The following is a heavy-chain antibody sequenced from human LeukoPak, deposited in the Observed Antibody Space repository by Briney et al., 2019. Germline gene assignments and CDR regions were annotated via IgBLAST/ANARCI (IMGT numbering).Heavy chain of an antibody. CDR1: GYSFTSYC. D-gene: IGHD1-26*01. J-gene: IGHJ3*01. CDR2: IYPGDSGP. CDR3: GMSGDRVPLQDDVFDV. V-gene: IGHV5-51*01. Sequence: NTGESLKISCKVSGYSFTSYCSGWVRQMPGKGLEWMGIIYPGDSGPTYSPSFQGQVTISVDKSINTAYLQWSSLQASDTAMYYCGMSGDRVPLQDDVFDVWGQGTMVTVST.